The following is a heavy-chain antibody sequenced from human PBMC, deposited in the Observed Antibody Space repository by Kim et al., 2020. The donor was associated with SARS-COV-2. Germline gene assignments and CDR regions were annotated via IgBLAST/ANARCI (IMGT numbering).Heavy chain of an antibody. Sequence: GESLKISCKGSGYSFTSYWISWVRQMPGKGLEWMGRIDPSDSYTNYSPSFQGHVTISADKSISTAYLQWSSLKASDTAMYYCARHGYCSSTSCYSRWFDPWGQGTLVTVSS. CDR3: ARHGYCSSTSCYSRWFDP. CDR1: GYSFTSYW. D-gene: IGHD2-2*03. V-gene: IGHV5-10-1*01. J-gene: IGHJ5*02. CDR2: IDPSDSYT.